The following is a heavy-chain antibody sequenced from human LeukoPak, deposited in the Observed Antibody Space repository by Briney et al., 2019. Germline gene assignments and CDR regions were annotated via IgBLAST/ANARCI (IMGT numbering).Heavy chain of an antibody. D-gene: IGHD3-22*01. J-gene: IGHJ4*02. V-gene: IGHV1-2*02. Sequence: ASVNVSCKASGYTFTAYYMHWVRQAPGQGLEWMGWINPKSGGTNYAQKFQGRVTMTRDTSVKTAYMELSSLRSDDTAVYYCVRGDYYDRGVYYYDWGQGTLVTVSS. CDR3: VRGDYYDRGVYYYD. CDR1: GYTFTAYY. CDR2: INPKSGGT.